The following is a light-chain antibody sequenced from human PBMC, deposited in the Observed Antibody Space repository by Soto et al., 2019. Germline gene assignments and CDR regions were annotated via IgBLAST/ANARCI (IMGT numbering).Light chain of an antibody. V-gene: IGKV3-15*01. J-gene: IGKJ2*01. Sequence: EIVMTQSPATLSVSPGERATISCRASQSVSSNLAWYQQKPGKAPRLLIYGASTRATGIPARFSGSGSGTEVSLTISSRQSEDFAVSYCQQYNNWHPMYTFGQGTKLEIK. CDR2: GAS. CDR1: QSVSSN. CDR3: QQYNNWHPMYT.